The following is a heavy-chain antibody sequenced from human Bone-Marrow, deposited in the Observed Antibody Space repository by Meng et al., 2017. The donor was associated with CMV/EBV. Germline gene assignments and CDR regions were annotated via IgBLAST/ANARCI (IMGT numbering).Heavy chain of an antibody. J-gene: IGHJ4*02. CDR1: EFTFSSYA. V-gene: IGHV3-30-3*01. Sequence: GGSLRLSCAASEFTFSSYAMHWVRQAPGKGLEWVAVISYDGSNKYYADSVKGRFTISRDNSKNTLYLQMNSLRAEDTAVYYCARASCSGGSCYSLIDYWGQGTLVTVSS. CDR3: ARASCSGGSCYSLIDY. D-gene: IGHD2-15*01. CDR2: ISYDGSNK.